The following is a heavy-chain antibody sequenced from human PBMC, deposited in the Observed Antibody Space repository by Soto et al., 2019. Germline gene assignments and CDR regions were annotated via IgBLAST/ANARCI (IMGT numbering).Heavy chain of an antibody. CDR3: AKDMFGSGDRGMFDS. Sequence: EVQLLESGGGLVQPGGSLRLSCAASGFTFNNYAMSWVRQAPGKGLEWVSGTSGFGDKTYYADSVKGRFTISRDNSKNTLFLQMNSLRAEDMALDYCAKDMFGSGDRGMFDSWGQGTLVTVSS. CDR2: TSGFGDKT. D-gene: IGHD3-10*02. CDR1: GFTFNNYA. V-gene: IGHV3-23*01. J-gene: IGHJ4*02.